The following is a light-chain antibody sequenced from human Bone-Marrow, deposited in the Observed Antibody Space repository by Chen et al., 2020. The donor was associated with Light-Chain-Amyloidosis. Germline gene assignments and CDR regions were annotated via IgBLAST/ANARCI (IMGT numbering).Light chain of an antibody. Sequence: EIVLTHSPATLSLSPGERATLSCRASQSINNFLAWYQQKPGQAPRLLIYDASDRATDIPARFSGSGSGTDFTLTISSLEPEDFAVYYCQQRKDWPITFGQGTRLEIK. V-gene: IGKV3-11*01. J-gene: IGKJ5*01. CDR3: QQRKDWPIT. CDR1: QSINNF. CDR2: DAS.